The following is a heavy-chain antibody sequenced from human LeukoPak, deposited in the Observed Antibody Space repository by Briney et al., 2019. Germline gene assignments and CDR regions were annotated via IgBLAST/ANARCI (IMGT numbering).Heavy chain of an antibody. V-gene: IGHV4-34*01. D-gene: IGHD1-1*01. J-gene: IGHJ4*03. CDR1: GGSFSAYY. CDR2: INHRGDT. Sequence: PSETLSLTCAVYGGSFSAYYWSWLRQSPGKGLEWIAEINHRGDTNYNPPVKSRVTIPVDTSKNQFSLKVRSLTAADTAVYYCARGPTISETGYFDYWGQGTLVTVSS. CDR3: ARGPTISETGYFDY.